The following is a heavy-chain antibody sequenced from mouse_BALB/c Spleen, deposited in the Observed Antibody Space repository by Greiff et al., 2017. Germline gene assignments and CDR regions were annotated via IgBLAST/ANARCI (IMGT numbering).Heavy chain of an antibody. CDR3: AGYYDRYAMDY. V-gene: IGHV1S81*02. Sequence: QVQLQQPGAELVKPGASVKLSCKASGYTFTSYWMHWVKQRPGQGLEWIGEINPSNGRTNYNEKFKSKATLTVDKSSSTAYMQLSSLTSEDSAVYYCAGYYDRYAMDYWGQGTSVTVSS. CDR1: GYTFTSYW. J-gene: IGHJ4*01. D-gene: IGHD1-1*02. CDR2: INPSNGRT.